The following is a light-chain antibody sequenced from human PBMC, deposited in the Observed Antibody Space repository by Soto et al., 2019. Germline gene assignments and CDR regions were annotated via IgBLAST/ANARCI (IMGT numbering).Light chain of an antibody. CDR1: QSVSSN. CDR3: QQYNNWLPLT. CDR2: GAS. Sequence: EIVMTQSPATLSVSPGERATLSCRASQSVSSNLAWYQQKPGQAPGLLIYGASTRATGIPARFSVSGSGTEFTLTISSLQSEDFAVYYCQQYNNWLPLTFGGGTKVEIK. J-gene: IGKJ4*01. V-gene: IGKV3-15*01.